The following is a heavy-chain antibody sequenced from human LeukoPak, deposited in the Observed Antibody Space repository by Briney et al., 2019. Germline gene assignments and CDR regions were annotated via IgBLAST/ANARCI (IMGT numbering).Heavy chain of an antibody. CDR1: GFTFGDYA. J-gene: IGHJ4*02. V-gene: IGHV3-49*04. CDR3: TRQDWLSSLGLDY. CDR2: IRSKAYGGTT. Sequence: GGSLRLSCTASGFTFGDYAMSWVRQAPGKGLEWVGFIRSKAYGGTTEYAASVKGRFTISRDDSKSIAYLQMNSLKTEDTAVYYCTRQDWLSSLGLDYWGQGTLVTVSS. D-gene: IGHD3-9*01.